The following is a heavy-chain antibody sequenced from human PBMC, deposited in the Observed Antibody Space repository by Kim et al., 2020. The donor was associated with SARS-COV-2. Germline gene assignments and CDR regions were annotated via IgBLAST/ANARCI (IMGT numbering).Heavy chain of an antibody. V-gene: IGHV3-30*02. CDR3: AKDRGYNSSGYSDY. Sequence: YADSVSGRFTISRDNSKNTLFLQMDSLRPEDTAVYYCAKDRGYNSSGYSDYGGQGTLVTVSS. J-gene: IGHJ4*02. D-gene: IGHD3-22*01.